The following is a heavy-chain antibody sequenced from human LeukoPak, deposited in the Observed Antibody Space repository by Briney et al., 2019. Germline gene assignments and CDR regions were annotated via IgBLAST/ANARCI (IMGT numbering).Heavy chain of an antibody. J-gene: IGHJ6*02. CDR1: GFTFSSYA. CDR3: ARDFAYCSGGSCYPKGYYYYGMDV. Sequence: GRSLRLSCAASGFTFSSYAMHWVRQAPGKGLEWVAVISYDGSNKYYADSVKGRFIISRDNSKNTLYLQMNSLRAEDTAVYYCARDFAYCSGGSCYPKGYYYYGMDVWGQGTMVTVSS. D-gene: IGHD2-15*01. V-gene: IGHV3-30*04. CDR2: ISYDGSNK.